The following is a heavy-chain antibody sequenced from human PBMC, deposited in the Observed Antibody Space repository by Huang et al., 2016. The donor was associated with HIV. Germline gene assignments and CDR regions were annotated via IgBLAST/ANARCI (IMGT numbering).Heavy chain of an antibody. CDR3: ARDPRIQSWLNFFDY. Sequence: EVQLVESGGGLVQPGGSLRLSCAASGFSISSYWMHWVRQAPGKGLVWVSRINSERSSTSDADSEKGRFTISRDNAKNTLYLQMNSLRAEDTAVYYCARDPRIQSWLNFFDYWGQGTLVSVSS. V-gene: IGHV3-74*01. CDR2: INSERSST. J-gene: IGHJ4*02. CDR1: GFSISSYW. D-gene: IGHD3-22*01.